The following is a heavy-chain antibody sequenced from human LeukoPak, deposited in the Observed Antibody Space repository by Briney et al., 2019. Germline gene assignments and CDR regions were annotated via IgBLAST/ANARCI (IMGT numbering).Heavy chain of an antibody. CDR3: ARVGDDSSGYPTL. Sequence: ASVTVSCKTSGYTFTVYYIHWVRQAPGQGLEWMGWINPNSGGTNYAQKFLGRVTMTRDTSISTAYMELSRLTSDDTATYYCARVGDDSSGYPTLWGQGSLVTVSS. V-gene: IGHV1-2*02. J-gene: IGHJ4*02. CDR2: INPNSGGT. CDR1: GYTFTVYY. D-gene: IGHD3-22*01.